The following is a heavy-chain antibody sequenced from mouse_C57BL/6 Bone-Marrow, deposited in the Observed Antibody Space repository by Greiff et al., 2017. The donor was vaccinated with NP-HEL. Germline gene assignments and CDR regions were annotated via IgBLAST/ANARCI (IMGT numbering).Heavy chain of an antibody. CDR1: GYTFTEYT. CDR3: AKDGVYGSKPWWYFDV. D-gene: IGHD1-1*01. V-gene: IGHV1-62-2*01. CDR2: FYPGSGSI. Sequence: LQESGAELVKPGASVKLSCKASGYTFTEYTIHWVKQRSGQGLEWIGWFYPGSGSIKYNEKFKDKATLTADKSSSTAYMQLSSLTYEDSAVYYGAKDGVYGSKPWWYFDVWGTGTTVTVSS. J-gene: IGHJ1*03.